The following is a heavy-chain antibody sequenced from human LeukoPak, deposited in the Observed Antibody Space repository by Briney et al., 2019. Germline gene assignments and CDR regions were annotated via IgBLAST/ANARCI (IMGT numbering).Heavy chain of an antibody. D-gene: IGHD2-2*01. CDR1: GGSFSGYY. CDR3: ARGGCSSTSCPYSDSFDP. Sequence: PSETLSLTCAVYGGSFSGYYWSWIRQPPGKGLEWIGEINHSGSTNYNPSLKSRVTISVDTSKNQFSRKLSSVTAADTAVYYCARGGCSSTSCPYSDSFDPWGQGTLVTVSS. CDR2: INHSGST. J-gene: IGHJ5*02. V-gene: IGHV4-34*01.